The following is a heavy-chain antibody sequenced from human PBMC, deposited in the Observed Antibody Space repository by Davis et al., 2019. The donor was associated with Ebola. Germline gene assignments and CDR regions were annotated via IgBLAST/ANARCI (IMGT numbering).Heavy chain of an antibody. J-gene: IGHJ4*02. Sequence: ASVKVSCKASGYTFTSYAMHWVRQAPGQRLEWMGWINAGNGNTKYSQKFQGRVTITRDTSASTASMELSSLRSEDTAVYYCARVAGTAIRAYYFDYWGQGTLVTVSS. CDR2: INAGNGNT. D-gene: IGHD2-21*02. V-gene: IGHV1-3*01. CDR3: ARVAGTAIRAYYFDY. CDR1: GYTFTSYA.